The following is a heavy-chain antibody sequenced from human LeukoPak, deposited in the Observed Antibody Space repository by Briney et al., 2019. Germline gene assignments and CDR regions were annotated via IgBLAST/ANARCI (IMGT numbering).Heavy chain of an antibody. D-gene: IGHD2-2*01. CDR3: TTDVYCSSTSCLPFDY. V-gene: IGHV3-15*01. Sequence: GGSLGLSCAACGFTFSNAWMSWVRQAPGKGLEWVGRIKSKTDGGTTDYAAPVKGRFTISRDDSKNTLYLQMNSLKTEDTAVYYCTTDVYCSSTSCLPFDYWGQGTLVTVSS. CDR2: IKSKTDGGTT. J-gene: IGHJ4*02. CDR1: GFTFSNAW.